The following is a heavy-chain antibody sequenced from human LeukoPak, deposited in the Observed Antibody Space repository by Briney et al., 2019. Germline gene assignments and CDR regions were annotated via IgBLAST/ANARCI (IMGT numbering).Heavy chain of an antibody. Sequence: PSETLSLTCAVYGGSFSGYYWSWIRQPPGKGLEWIGEINHSGSTNYNPSLKSRVTISVDTSKNQFSLKLSSVTAADTAVYYCARERLVSNYYDSSGYFPRWGQGTLVTVSS. J-gene: IGHJ4*02. V-gene: IGHV4-34*01. CDR2: INHSGST. CDR3: ARERLVSNYYDSSGYFPR. CDR1: GGSFSGYY. D-gene: IGHD3-22*01.